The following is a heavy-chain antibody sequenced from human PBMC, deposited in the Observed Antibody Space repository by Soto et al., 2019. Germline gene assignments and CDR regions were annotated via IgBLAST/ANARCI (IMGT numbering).Heavy chain of an antibody. CDR2: IHGNDGTT. CDR1: GYIFTSYS. J-gene: IGHJ4*02. D-gene: IGHD3-10*01. Sequence: ASVKVSCKTSGYIFTSYSMHWVRRAPGQRPEWMGWIHGNDGTTKYSQTFQGRVTLTRDTSASTDYMELGSLRPEDTAVYYCARPMNYNDYLDSWGQGTQVTVSS. CDR3: ARPMNYNDYLDS. V-gene: IGHV1-3*01.